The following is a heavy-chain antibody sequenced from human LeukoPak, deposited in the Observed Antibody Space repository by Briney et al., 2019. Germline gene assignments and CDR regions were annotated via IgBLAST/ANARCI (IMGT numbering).Heavy chain of an antibody. D-gene: IGHD3-10*01. CDR3: ARLKTYYYGSGSYYLFVY. Sequence: PSETLTLTCTVSGGSISSGDYYWSWIRQPPGKGLEWNGYIYYSGSTYYNPSLKSRVTISVDTSKNQFSLKLSSVTAADTAVYYCARLKTYYYGSGSYYLFVYWGQGTLVTVSS. CDR2: IYYSGST. V-gene: IGHV4-30-4*08. CDR1: GGSISSGDYY. J-gene: IGHJ4*02.